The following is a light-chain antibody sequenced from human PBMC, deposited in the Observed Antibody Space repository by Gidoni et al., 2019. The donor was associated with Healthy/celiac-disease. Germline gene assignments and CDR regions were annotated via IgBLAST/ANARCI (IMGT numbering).Light chain of an antibody. CDR3: QVWDSSSDHWV. V-gene: IGLV3-21*02. CDR1: NSGSKS. J-gene: IGLJ3*02. Sequence: YALTPPLSVSVAPGQTARHPRVGNNSGSKSVRWYPQAPGQAPVLVVYDDSDRPSGIPERFSGSNSGNTATLTISRVEAGDEADYFCQVWDSSSDHWVFGGGTKLTVL. CDR2: DDS.